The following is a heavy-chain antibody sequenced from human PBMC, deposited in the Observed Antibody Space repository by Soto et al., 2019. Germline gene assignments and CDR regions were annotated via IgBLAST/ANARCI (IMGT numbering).Heavy chain of an antibody. CDR3: ARAGCDGGTCYTLVGLRYGMDV. CDR1: GFTFSNYA. CDR2: ISYDGNNK. D-gene: IGHD2-15*01. Sequence: QVQLVESEGGVVQPGRSLRLSCAASGFTFSNYAMYWVSQAPGKGLEWVAVISYDGNNKYYADSVKGRFTISRDNSKNTLYLQMNSLRAEDTAVYYCARAGCDGGTCYTLVGLRYGMDVWGQGTTVTVSS. V-gene: IGHV3-30-3*01. J-gene: IGHJ6*02.